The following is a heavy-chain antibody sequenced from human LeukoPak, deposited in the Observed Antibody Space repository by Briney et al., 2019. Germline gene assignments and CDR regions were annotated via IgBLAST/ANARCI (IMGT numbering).Heavy chain of an antibody. D-gene: IGHD3-3*01. J-gene: IGHJ4*02. V-gene: IGHV3-7*01. CDR1: GFTFSSYW. CDR2: IKQDGSEK. CDR3: ARDLLEWLHYFDY. Sequence: GGSLRLSCAASGFTFSSYWMSWVRQAPGEGLEWVANIKQDGSEKYYVDSVKGRFTISRDNAKNSLYLQMNSLRAEDTAVYYCARDLLEWLHYFDYWGQGTLVTVSS.